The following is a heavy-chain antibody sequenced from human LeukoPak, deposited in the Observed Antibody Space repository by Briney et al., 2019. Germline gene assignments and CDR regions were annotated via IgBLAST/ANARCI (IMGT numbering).Heavy chain of an antibody. CDR3: ARSNQADDY. CDR2: INPGGSST. J-gene: IGHJ4*02. CDR1: GFTFSNYW. V-gene: IGHV3-74*01. D-gene: IGHD4-11*01. Sequence: PGGSLRLSCAASGFTFSNYWMHWVRQVPGKGLVWVSRINPGGSSTTYAVSVKGRFTISRDNAKNTLYLQMNSLRAEDTAVYYCARSNQADDYWGRGTLVTVSS.